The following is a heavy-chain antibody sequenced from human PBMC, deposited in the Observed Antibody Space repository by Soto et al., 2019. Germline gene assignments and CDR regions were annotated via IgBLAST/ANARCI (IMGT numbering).Heavy chain of an antibody. CDR1: GFTFSSYA. D-gene: IGHD3-3*01. CDR2: ISYDGSNK. Sequence: GGSLRLSCAASGFTFSSYAMHWVRQAPGKGLEWVAVISYDGSNKYYADSVKGRFTISRDNSKNTLYLQMNSLRAEDTAVYYCARALWRDYYYYYGMDVWGQGTTVTVSS. J-gene: IGHJ6*02. V-gene: IGHV3-30-3*01. CDR3: ARALWRDYYYYYGMDV.